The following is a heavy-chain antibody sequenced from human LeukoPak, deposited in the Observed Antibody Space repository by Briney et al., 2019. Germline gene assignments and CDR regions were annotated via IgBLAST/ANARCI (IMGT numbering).Heavy chain of an antibody. D-gene: IGHD5-24*01. J-gene: IGHJ4*02. CDR3: AKEGRSLQTY. V-gene: IGHV3-74*01. CDR1: GFTFSSHW. CDR2: INSDGSSI. Sequence: GGSLRLSCAASGFTFSSHWMHWVRQAPGKGLVWVSRINSDGSSISYADSVKGRFTISRDNAKNSLYLQMSSLRVEDTAVYYCAKEGRSLQTYWGQGTLVTVSS.